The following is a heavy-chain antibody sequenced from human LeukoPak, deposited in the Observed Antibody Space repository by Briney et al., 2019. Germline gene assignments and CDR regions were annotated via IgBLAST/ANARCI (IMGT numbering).Heavy chain of an antibody. D-gene: IGHD3-3*01. J-gene: IGHJ4*02. CDR3: AGGANYDFWTGYFNY. CDR1: GYSFNNYW. V-gene: IGHV5-51*01. CDR2: IYPSDSDT. Sequence: GESLKISCNGYGYSFNNYWIGWVRQMPGKGLEWMGIIYPSDSDTRYSPSFQGQVTISADTSINTAYVQWSSLKASDTAMYYCAGGANYDFWTGYFNYWGQGTLVTVSS.